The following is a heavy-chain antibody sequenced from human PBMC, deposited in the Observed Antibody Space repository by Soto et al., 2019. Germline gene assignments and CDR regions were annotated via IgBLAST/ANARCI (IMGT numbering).Heavy chain of an antibody. CDR2: INQDGREK. Sequence: GGSLRLSCAASGFIFRDYWMTWVRQVPGKGLEWVANINQDGREKCYMDSVKGRFTISRDNAKNSLDLQMNSLRADDTAVYYCAKDLYASGSAPDHWGQGTLVTVSS. J-gene: IGHJ4*02. D-gene: IGHD3-10*01. V-gene: IGHV3-7*01. CDR3: AKDLYASGSAPDH. CDR1: GFIFRDYW.